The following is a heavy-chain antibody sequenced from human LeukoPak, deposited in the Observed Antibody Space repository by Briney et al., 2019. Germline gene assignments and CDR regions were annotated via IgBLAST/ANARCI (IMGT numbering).Heavy chain of an antibody. CDR2: ISSSSSTI. CDR3: ARDHDFWSGSTYYYYYYMDV. J-gene: IGHJ6*03. Sequence: GGSLRLSCAASGFTFSSYSMNWVRQAPGKGLERVSYISSSSSTIYYADSVKGRFTISRDNAKNSLYLQMNSLRAEDTAVYYCARDHDFWSGSTYYYYYYMDVWGKGTTVTVSS. D-gene: IGHD3-3*01. CDR1: GFTFSSYS. V-gene: IGHV3-48*04.